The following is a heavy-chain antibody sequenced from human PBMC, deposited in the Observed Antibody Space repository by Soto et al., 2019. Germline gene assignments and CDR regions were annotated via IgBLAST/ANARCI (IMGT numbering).Heavy chain of an antibody. Sequence: EVQLLESGGGLVQPGGSLRLSCAASGFTFSSYAMSWVRQAPGKGLEWVSGISGSGGSTYYGDSVKGRFTISRDNSKNTLFLQRNSLRAADTAVYDGAKEAGDSYGYDGMDVWGQGTTVTVSS. CDR2: ISGSGGST. CDR1: GFTFSSYA. D-gene: IGHD5-18*01. J-gene: IGHJ6*02. V-gene: IGHV3-23*01. CDR3: AKEAGDSYGYDGMDV.